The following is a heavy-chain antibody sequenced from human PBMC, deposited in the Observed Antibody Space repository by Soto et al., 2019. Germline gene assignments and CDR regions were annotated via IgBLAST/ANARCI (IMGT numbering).Heavy chain of an antibody. D-gene: IGHD4-17*01. CDR1: GFTFSSYA. Sequence: GGSLRLSCAASGFTFSSYAMHWVRQAPGKGLEWVAVISYDGSNKYYADSVKGRFTISRDNSKNTLYLQMNSLRAEDTAVYYCARDPLFGDYGGWFDPWGQGTLVTVSS. V-gene: IGHV3-30-3*01. J-gene: IGHJ5*02. CDR3: ARDPLFGDYGGWFDP. CDR2: ISYDGSNK.